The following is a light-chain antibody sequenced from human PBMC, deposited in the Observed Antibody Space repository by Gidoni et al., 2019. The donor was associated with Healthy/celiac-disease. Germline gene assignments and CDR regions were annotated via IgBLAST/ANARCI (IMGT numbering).Light chain of an antibody. CDR1: SSDVGSYNL. J-gene: IGLJ2*01. CDR3: CSYAGSSTLV. Sequence: QSPLTQPASLSGSPGHPTTISCTGTSSDVGSYNLVSWYQQHPGKAPKLMIYEGSKRPSGVSNRFSGSKSGNTASLTISGLQAEDEADYYCCSYAGSSTLVFGGGTKLTVL. CDR2: EGS. V-gene: IGLV2-23*01.